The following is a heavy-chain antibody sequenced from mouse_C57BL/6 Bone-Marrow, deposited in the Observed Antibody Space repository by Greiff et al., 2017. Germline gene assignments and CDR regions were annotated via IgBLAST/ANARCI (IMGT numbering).Heavy chain of an antibody. CDR1: GYSFTGYY. V-gene: IGHV1-42*01. Sequence: VQLQQSGPELVKPGASVKISCKASGYSFTGYYMNWVKQSPEKSLEWIGEINPSTGGNTYNQKFKAKATVTVDKSSSTAYMQLKSLTSEDSAVYYSARRTGNFDYWGQGNTLTVSS. CDR2: INPSTGGN. CDR3: ARRTGNFDY. J-gene: IGHJ2*01. D-gene: IGHD4-1*01.